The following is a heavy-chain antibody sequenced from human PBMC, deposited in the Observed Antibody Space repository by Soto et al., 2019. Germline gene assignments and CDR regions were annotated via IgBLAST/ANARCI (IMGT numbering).Heavy chain of an antibody. Sequence: GGSLRLSCAASGFTFSSYEMNWVRQAPGKGLEWVSYISSSGSTIYYADSVKGRFTISRDNSKNTLYLQMNSLRAEDTAVYYCAKDPRNYVLGYYFDYWGQGTLVTVSS. CDR2: ISSSGSTI. J-gene: IGHJ4*02. V-gene: IGHV3-48*03. CDR3: AKDPRNYVLGYYFDY. D-gene: IGHD1-7*01. CDR1: GFTFSSYE.